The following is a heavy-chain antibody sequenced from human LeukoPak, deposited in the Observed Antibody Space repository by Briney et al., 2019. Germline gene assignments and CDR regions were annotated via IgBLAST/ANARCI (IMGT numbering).Heavy chain of an antibody. CDR2: IYYSGST. Sequence: SETLSLTCTVSGGSISSSSYYWGWSRQPPGKGLESIGSIYYSGSTYYNPSLKSRVTISVDTSKNQFSLKLSSVTAADTAVYYCARHEGNCSGGSCYSNYYYYMDVWGKGTTVTVSS. CDR3: ARHEGNCSGGSCYSNYYYYMDV. D-gene: IGHD2-15*01. V-gene: IGHV4-39*01. J-gene: IGHJ6*03. CDR1: GGSISSSSYY.